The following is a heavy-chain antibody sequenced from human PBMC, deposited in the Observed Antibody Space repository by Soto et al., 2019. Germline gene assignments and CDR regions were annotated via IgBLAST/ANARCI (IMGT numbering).Heavy chain of an antibody. CDR3: ARKYYNSDAFDI. CDR2: ISSSSSSI. D-gene: IGHD1-1*01. V-gene: IGHV3-48*01. Sequence: GGSLRLSCAASGFTFSTYSMNWVRQAPGKGLEWVSYISSSSSSIYYADSAKGRFTISRDNAENSLYLQMNSLRAEDTAVYYCARKYYNSDAFDIWGQGTKVTVSS. CDR1: GFTFSTYS. J-gene: IGHJ3*02.